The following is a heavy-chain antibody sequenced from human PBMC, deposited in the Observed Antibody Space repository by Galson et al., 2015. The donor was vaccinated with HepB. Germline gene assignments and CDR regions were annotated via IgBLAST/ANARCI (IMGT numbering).Heavy chain of an antibody. D-gene: IGHD3-22*01. J-gene: IGHJ4*02. CDR1: GFTFSSYA. V-gene: IGHV3-23*01. CDR2: ISGSGGST. CDR3: AKGVVGVVVPPLFDY. Sequence: SLRLSCAASGFTFSSYAMSWVRQAPGKGLGWVSAISGSGGSTYYADSVKGRFTISRDNSKNTLYLQMNSLRAEDTAVYYCAKGVVGVVVPPLFDYWGQGTLVTVSS.